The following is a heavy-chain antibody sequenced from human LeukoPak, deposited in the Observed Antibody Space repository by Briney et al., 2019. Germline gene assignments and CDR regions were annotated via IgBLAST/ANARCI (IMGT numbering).Heavy chain of an antibody. CDR2: IIPIFGTA. CDR1: GGTFSSYA. J-gene: IGHJ4*02. Sequence: SVKVSCKASGGTFSSYAISWVRQAPGQGLEWMGRIIPIFGTANYAQKFQGRVTITTDESTSTAYMELSSLRSEDTAVYYCARERGGESSGWPYYFDYWCQGTLVAVSS. CDR3: ARERGGESSGWPYYFDY. D-gene: IGHD6-19*01. V-gene: IGHV1-69*05.